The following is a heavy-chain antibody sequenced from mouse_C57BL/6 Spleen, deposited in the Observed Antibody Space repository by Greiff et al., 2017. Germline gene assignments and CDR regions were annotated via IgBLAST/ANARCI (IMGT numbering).Heavy chain of an antibody. CDR3: ARWDYDYALYFDV. V-gene: IGHV1-18*01. CDR2: INPNNGGT. D-gene: IGHD2-4*01. Sequence: EVQLQESGPALVKPGASVKIPCKASGYTFTDYNMDWVKQSHGKSLEWIGDINPNNGGTIYNQKFKGKATLTVDKSSSTAYMELRSLTSEDTAFYNCARWDYDYALYFDVWGTGTTVTVSS. J-gene: IGHJ1*03. CDR1: GYTFTDYN.